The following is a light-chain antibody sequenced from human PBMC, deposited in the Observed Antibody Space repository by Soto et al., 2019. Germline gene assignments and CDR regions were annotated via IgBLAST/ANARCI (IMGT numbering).Light chain of an antibody. CDR2: GAS. J-gene: IGKJ5*01. CDR3: HQYNHWPFT. V-gene: IGKV3D-15*01. CDR1: QSIRSN. Sequence: IVLTHSPGTLSLSPWERSTICFRASQSIRSNYLAWYQQNPGQAPRLLIYGASTRATGLPARFSGSGSGTEFTLTISSLQSEDFAAYYCHQYNHWPFTFGQGTRLEN.